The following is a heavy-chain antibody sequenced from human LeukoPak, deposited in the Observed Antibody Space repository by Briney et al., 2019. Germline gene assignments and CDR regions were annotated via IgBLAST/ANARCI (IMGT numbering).Heavy chain of an antibody. CDR3: ACSGYYDSSGYYSAEYFQH. J-gene: IGHJ1*01. V-gene: IGHV1-2*02. CDR1: GYTFTSYG. Sequence: ASVKVSCKASGYTFTSYGISWVRQAPGQGLEWMGWINPNSGGTNYAQKFQGRVTMTRDTSISTAYMELSRLRSDDTAVYYCACSGYYDSSGYYSAEYFQHWGQGTLVTVSS. CDR2: INPNSGGT. D-gene: IGHD3-22*01.